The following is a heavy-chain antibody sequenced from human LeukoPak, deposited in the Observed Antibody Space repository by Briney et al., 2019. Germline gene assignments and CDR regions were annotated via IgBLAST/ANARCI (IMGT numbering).Heavy chain of an antibody. D-gene: IGHD3-10*01. CDR2: ISSSGTWI. Sequence: KPGGSLRLSCAASGFTFSDYYMSWIRQAPGRGLEWISYISSSGTWIRYADSVKGRFTVSRDNAKNSLYLQMNSLRAEDSALYYCAKDESRVRGIIRDAFDLWGQGTMVSVSS. J-gene: IGHJ3*01. V-gene: IGHV3-11*04. CDR3: AKDESRVRGIIRDAFDL. CDR1: GFTFSDYY.